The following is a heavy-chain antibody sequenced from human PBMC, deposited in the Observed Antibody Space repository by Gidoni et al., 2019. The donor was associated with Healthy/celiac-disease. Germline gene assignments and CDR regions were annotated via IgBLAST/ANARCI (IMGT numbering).Heavy chain of an antibody. CDR2: ISSSSSYI. D-gene: IGHD3-10*01. CDR1: GFTFSSYS. J-gene: IGHJ4*02. CDR3: ARGRLLPGGSGNFDY. V-gene: IGHV3-21*01. Sequence: EVQLVESGGGLVKPGGSLRLSCAASGFTFSSYSMNWVRQAPGKGLEWVSSISSSSSYIYYADSVKGRFTISRDNAKNSLYLQMNSLRAEDTAVYYCARGRLLPGGSGNFDYWGQGTLVTVSS.